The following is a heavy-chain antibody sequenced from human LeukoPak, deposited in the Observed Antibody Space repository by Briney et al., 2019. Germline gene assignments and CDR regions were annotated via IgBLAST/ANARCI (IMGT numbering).Heavy chain of an antibody. Sequence: GGSLRLSCAVSGITLSNYGMSWVRQAPGKGLEWVAGISGSGGRTDYADSVKGRFTISRDNSKNTLYLQMESLRAEDTAVYFCAKRGVVIRVILVGFHKEAYYFDSWGQGALVTVSS. CDR2: ISGSGGRT. CDR1: GITLSNYG. D-gene: IGHD3-22*01. CDR3: AKRGVVIRVILVGFHKEAYYFDS. J-gene: IGHJ4*02. V-gene: IGHV3-23*01.